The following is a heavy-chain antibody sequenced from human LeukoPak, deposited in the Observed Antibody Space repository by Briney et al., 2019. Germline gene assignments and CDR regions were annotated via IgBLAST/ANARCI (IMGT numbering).Heavy chain of an antibody. V-gene: IGHV4-39*07. J-gene: IGHJ3*02. Sequence: PSETLSLTCTVSGGSISSSSYYWGWIRQPPGKGLEWIGSIYYSGSTYYNPSLKNRVTISVDTSKNQFSLKLSSVTAADTAVYYCAVVADHAFDIWGQGTMVTVSS. CDR2: IYYSGST. CDR3: AVVADHAFDI. D-gene: IGHD2-15*01. CDR1: GGSISSSSYY.